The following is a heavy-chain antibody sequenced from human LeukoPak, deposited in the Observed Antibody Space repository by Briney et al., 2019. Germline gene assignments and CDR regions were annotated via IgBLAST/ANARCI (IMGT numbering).Heavy chain of an antibody. CDR1: GFTFSSYE. D-gene: IGHD2-2*01. CDR2: ISSSGSTI. Sequence: GGSLRLSCAASGFTFSSYEMNWVRQAPGKGLEWVSYISSSGSTIYHADSVKGRFTISRDNAKNSLYLQMNSLRAEDTAVYYCAGGVAVSVVPAPDYWGQGTLVTVSS. V-gene: IGHV3-48*03. J-gene: IGHJ4*02. CDR3: AGGVAVSVVPAPDY.